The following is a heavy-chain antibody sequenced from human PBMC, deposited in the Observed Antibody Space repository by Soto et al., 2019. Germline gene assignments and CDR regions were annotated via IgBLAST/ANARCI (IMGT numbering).Heavy chain of an antibody. CDR2: IIPILGIA. V-gene: IGHV1-69*02. CDR1: GGTFSSYT. CDR3: ARMIGGGVVGGPFDY. Sequence: QVQLVQSGAEVKKPGSSVKVSCKASGGTFSSYTISWVRQAPGQGLEWMGRIIPILGIANYAQKFQGRVTITADKSTSTAYRELGSLGGEDTAVYFCARMIGGGVVGGPFDYWGQGTLVTVSS. D-gene: IGHD3-10*02. J-gene: IGHJ4*02.